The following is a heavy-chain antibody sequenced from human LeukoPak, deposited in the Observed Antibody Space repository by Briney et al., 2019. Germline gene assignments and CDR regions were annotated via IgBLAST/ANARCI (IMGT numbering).Heavy chain of an antibody. CDR2: IRSKANDYAT. Sequence: GGSLRLSCAASGFTFSVSTMHWVRQASGEGLEWVGRIRSKANDYATAYTASVKGRFTISRDDSKSTVYLQMNSLKTEDTAVYYCTSRATVSSGLDVWGKGTTVTVSS. CDR1: GFTFSVST. D-gene: IGHD6-19*01. V-gene: IGHV3-73*01. CDR3: TSRATVSSGLDV. J-gene: IGHJ6*04.